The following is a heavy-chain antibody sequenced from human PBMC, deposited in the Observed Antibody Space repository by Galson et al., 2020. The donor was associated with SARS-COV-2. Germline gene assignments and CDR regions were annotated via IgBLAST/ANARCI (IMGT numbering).Heavy chain of an antibody. D-gene: IGHD3-22*01. Sequence: ASVKVSCKASGYTFTSYAMHWVRQAPGQRLAWMGWINAGNGNTKYSQKFQGRVTITRDTSASTAYMELSSLRSEDTAVYYCARFTTTKDYLKYYYYYGMDVWGQGTTVTVSS. CDR1: GYTFTSYA. CDR3: ARFTTTKDYLKYYYYYGMDV. V-gene: IGHV1-3*01. CDR2: INAGNGNT. J-gene: IGHJ6*02.